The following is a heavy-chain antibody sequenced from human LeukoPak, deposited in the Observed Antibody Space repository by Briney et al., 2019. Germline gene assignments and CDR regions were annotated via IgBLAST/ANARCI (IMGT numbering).Heavy chain of an antibody. CDR3: ARFAPRRGVLYSYGSGAFDI. CDR1: GGSISSSSYY. Sequence: SETLSLTCTVSGGSISSSSYYWGWIRQPPVKGLEWIGSIHHSGSTNYNPSLKSRVTISLDTSKNQFSLKLSSVTAADTAVYYCARFAPRRGVLYSYGSGAFDIWGQGTMVTVSS. V-gene: IGHV4-39*07. D-gene: IGHD5-18*01. J-gene: IGHJ3*02. CDR2: IHHSGST.